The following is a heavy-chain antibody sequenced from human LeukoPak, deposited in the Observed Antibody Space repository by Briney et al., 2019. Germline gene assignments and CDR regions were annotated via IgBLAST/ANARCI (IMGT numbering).Heavy chain of an antibody. CDR3: ARGNNNWCLDY. V-gene: IGHV1-46*01. J-gene: IGHJ4*02. Sequence: ASVKVSCKASGYTFTSYYIHWMRQAPGQGLEWMGTINPGGRITNYAQKFQGRVTMTRDTSTSTVYMALSSLRSDDTAVYYCARGNNNWCLDYWGQGTLVTVSS. CDR1: GYTFTSYY. CDR2: INPGGRIT. D-gene: IGHD1-1*01.